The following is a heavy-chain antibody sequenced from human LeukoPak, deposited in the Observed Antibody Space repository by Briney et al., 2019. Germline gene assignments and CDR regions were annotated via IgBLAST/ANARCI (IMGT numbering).Heavy chain of an antibody. CDR1: GFSFNYYD. V-gene: IGHV3-21*01. J-gene: IGHJ5*02. Sequence: GGSLRLSCAGSGFSFNYYDMNWVRQAPGKGLEWVSFISPKSDFIYYSDSVRGRFTISRDNAENSLYLQMNSLRAEDTAVYYCARADCSSSTCYLRRSWFDPWGQGTLVTVSS. D-gene: IGHD2-2*01. CDR3: ARADCSSSTCYLRRSWFDP. CDR2: ISPKSDFI.